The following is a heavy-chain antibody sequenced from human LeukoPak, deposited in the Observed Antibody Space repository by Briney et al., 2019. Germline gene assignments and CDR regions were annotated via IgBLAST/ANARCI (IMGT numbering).Heavy chain of an antibody. J-gene: IGHJ3*02. V-gene: IGHV3-23*01. Sequence: GGSLRLSCAASGFTFSTYAMSWVRQAPGKGLEWVSAISGSGDNTYYADSVKGRFTISRDNSKNTLYLQMNSLRAEDTAVYYCTVGLLKAFDIWGQGTMVTVSS. D-gene: IGHD1-26*01. CDR1: GFTFSTYA. CDR2: ISGSGDNT. CDR3: TVGLLKAFDI.